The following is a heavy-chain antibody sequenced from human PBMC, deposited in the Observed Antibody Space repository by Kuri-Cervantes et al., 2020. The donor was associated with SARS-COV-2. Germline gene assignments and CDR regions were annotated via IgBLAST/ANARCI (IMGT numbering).Heavy chain of an antibody. V-gene: IGHV3-33*08. J-gene: IGHJ4*02. CDR1: GFTFSSYG. CDR3: ARDMACTSTSCYGFDY. Sequence: GESLKISCAASGFTFSSYGMHWVRQAPGKGLEWVAVIRYDGSNKYCADSVEGRFTISRDNSKNTLYLQMNSLSAEDTAVYYCARDMACTSTSCYGFDYWGQGTLVTVSS. D-gene: IGHD2-2*01. CDR2: IRYDGSNK.